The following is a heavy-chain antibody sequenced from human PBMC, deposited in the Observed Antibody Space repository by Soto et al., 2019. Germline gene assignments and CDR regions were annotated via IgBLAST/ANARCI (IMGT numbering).Heavy chain of an antibody. Sequence: EVQLVESGGGLVQPGGSLRLSCAASGFTLSGYWMHWVRQVPGKGLVWVSRVDSDGSTTTYAVSVKGRFTISRDNAKNTLYLQMNRLKADDTAVYYCARGKDQRNTQTFSYYDFWGQGTLVAVSS. V-gene: IGHV3-74*01. J-gene: IGHJ4*02. CDR3: ARGKDQRNTQTFSYYDF. D-gene: IGHD3-16*02. CDR2: VDSDGSTT. CDR1: GFTLSGYW.